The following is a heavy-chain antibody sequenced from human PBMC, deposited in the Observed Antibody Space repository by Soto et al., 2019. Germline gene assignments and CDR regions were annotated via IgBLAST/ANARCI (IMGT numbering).Heavy chain of an antibody. D-gene: IGHD6-13*01. CDR2: ISGSGGST. CDR1: GFTFSSYA. CDR3: ARSYSRSSYFTFLGY. V-gene: IGHV3-23*01. Sequence: EVQLLESGGGLVQPGGSLRLSCAASGFTFSSYAMSWVRQAPGKGLEWVSAISGSGGSTYYADSVKGRCTISRDNSKNPLYMQMNSLRAKDTSLYYCARSYSRSSYFTFLGYCCHGTMVTVSS. J-gene: IGHJ4*01.